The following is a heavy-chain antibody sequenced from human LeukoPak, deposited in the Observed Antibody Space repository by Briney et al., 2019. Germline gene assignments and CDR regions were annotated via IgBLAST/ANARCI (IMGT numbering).Heavy chain of an antibody. CDR2: IYYSGST. CDR3: ACLTTADAFDI. J-gene: IGHJ3*02. D-gene: IGHD3-22*01. V-gene: IGHV4-59*01. Sequence: SETLSLTCSVSDDSITMYYWAWIRQPPGKGLEWIGNIYYSGSTYYNESLESRVTISIDTSKNQFSLKLSSVTAADTAVYYCACLTTADAFDIWGQGTMVTVSS. CDR1: DDSITMYY.